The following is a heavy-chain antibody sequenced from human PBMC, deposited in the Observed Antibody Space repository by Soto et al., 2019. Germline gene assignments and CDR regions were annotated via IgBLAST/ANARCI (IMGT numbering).Heavy chain of an antibody. Sequence: SETLSLTCAVYGGSFSGYYWSWIRQPPGKGLEWIGEINHSGSTNYNPSLKSRVTISVDTSKNQFSLKLSSVTAADTAVYYCARVCPQLYYYYYGMDVWGQGTTVTVSS. CDR3: ARVCPQLYYYYYGMDV. V-gene: IGHV4-34*01. J-gene: IGHJ6*02. CDR1: GGSFSGYY. D-gene: IGHD1-1*01. CDR2: INHSGST.